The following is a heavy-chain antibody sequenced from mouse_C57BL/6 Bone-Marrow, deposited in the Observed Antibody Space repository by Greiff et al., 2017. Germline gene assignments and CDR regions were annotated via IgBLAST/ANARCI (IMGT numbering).Heavy chain of an antibody. CDR3: AGDYEYGAD. D-gene: IGHD2-4*01. CDR2: INPSTGGT. J-gene: IGHJ3*01. Sequence: EVQLHQSGPELVKPGASVKISCKASGYSFTGYYMNWVKQSPEKSLEWIGEINPSTGGTTYNQKFKAKATLTVDKSSSTAYMQLKSRTSEDSAVEYCAGDYEYGADWGQGTRVTVSA. V-gene: IGHV1-42*01. CDR1: GYSFTGYY.